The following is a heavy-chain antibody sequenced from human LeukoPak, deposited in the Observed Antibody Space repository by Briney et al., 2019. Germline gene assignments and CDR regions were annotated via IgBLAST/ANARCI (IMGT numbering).Heavy chain of an antibody. CDR1: GGSFSGYY. Sequence: SENLSRTGAGYGGSFSGYYWSWIRQPPGKGLEWIGEINHSGSTNYNPSLKSRVTISVDTSKNQFSLKLSSVTAADTAVYYCARVGCSGGSCYYDAFDIWGQGTMVTVSS. D-gene: IGHD2-15*01. V-gene: IGHV4-34*01. CDR2: INHSGST. CDR3: ARVGCSGGSCYYDAFDI. J-gene: IGHJ3*02.